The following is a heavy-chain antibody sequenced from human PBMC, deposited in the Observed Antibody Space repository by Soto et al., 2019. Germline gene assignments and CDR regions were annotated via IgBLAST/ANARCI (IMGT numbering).Heavy chain of an antibody. CDR1: GDSVSSNSAA. D-gene: IGHD2-15*01. Sequence: QSQTLSLTCAISGDSVSSNSAAWNWIRQSPSRGLEWLGRTYYRSKWYNDYAVSVKSRITINPDTSKNQFSLHLNSVTPEDTAVYYCARAPSDLGYCSGVCPTDWGQGTLVTVSS. CDR3: ARAPSDLGYCSGVCPTD. CDR2: TYYRSKWYN. J-gene: IGHJ4*02. V-gene: IGHV6-1*01.